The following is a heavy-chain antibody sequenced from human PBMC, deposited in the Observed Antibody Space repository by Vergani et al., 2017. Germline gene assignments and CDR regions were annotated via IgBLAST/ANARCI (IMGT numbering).Heavy chain of an antibody. CDR3: ARATAIAAAGTPQVYYYGMDV. CDR1: GGTFSSYT. Sequence: QVQLVQSGAEVKKPGSSVKVSCKASGGTFSSYTISWVRQAPGQGLEWMGRVIPILGIANYAQKFQGRVTITADKSTSTAYMELSSLRSVDTAVYYCARATAIAAAGTPQVYYYGMDVWGQGTTVTVSS. CDR2: VIPILGIA. D-gene: IGHD6-13*01. V-gene: IGHV1-69*02. J-gene: IGHJ6*02.